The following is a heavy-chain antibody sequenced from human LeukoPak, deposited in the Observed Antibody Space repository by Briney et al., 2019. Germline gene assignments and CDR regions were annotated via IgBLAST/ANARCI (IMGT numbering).Heavy chain of an antibody. CDR3: ARDHYDILTGYYYSDV. CDR1: GGSISSYY. Sequence: PSETLSLTCTVSGGSISSYYWSWIRQPPGKGLEWIGFIYYSGSTNYNPSLKSRVTMSVDTSKNQFSLKLSSVTAADTAVYYCARDHYDILTGYYYSDVWGKGTTVTISS. D-gene: IGHD3-9*01. V-gene: IGHV4-59*12. J-gene: IGHJ6*04. CDR2: IYYSGST.